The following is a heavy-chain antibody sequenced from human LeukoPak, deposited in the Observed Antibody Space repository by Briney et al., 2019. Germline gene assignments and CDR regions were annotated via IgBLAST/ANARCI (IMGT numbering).Heavy chain of an antibody. J-gene: IGHJ4*02. CDR3: ARDNAYCGGDCYFGSDY. CDR1: GYTFTSYG. V-gene: IGHV1-18*01. D-gene: IGHD2-21*02. CDR2: ISAYNGNT. Sequence: ASVKVSCKASGYTFTSYGISWVRQAPGQGLEWMVWISAYNGNTNYAQKLQGRVTMTTDTSTSTAYMELRSLRSDDTAVYYCARDNAYCGGDCYFGSDYWGQGTLVTVSS.